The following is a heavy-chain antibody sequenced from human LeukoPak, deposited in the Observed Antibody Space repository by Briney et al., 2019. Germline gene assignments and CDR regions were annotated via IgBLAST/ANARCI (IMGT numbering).Heavy chain of an antibody. CDR2: INPSGGST. V-gene: IGHV1-46*01. CDR3: AREGGGDSSGYSFDY. CDR1: GYTFTSYY. D-gene: IGHD3-22*01. Sequence: ASVKVSCKASGYTFTSYYVYWVRQAPGQGLEWMGIINPSGGSTSYAQKFQGRVTMTRDTSTSTVYMELGSPRSEDTAVYYCAREGGGDSSGYSFDYWGQGTLVTVSS. J-gene: IGHJ4*02.